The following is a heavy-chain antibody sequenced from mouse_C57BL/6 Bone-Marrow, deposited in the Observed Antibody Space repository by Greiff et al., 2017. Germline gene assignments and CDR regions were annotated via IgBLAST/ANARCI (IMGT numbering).Heavy chain of an antibody. D-gene: IGHD2-12*01. Sequence: EVQLQQSGPGLAKPSQSLSLTCSVSGYSIPSDYWNWIRKFPRNKLEYMGYISYSGSTYYNPSLKSRISITRDTSKNQYYLQVNSVTTEDTATYYCARSRNYKAMDYWGQGTSVTVSS. CDR2: ISYSGST. CDR1: GYSIPSDY. J-gene: IGHJ4*01. V-gene: IGHV3-8*01. CDR3: ARSRNYKAMDY.